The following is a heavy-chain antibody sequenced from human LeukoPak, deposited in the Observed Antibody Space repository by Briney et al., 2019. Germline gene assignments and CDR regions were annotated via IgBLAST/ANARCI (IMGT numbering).Heavy chain of an antibody. CDR2: INCNDGGT. D-gene: IGHD3-3*01. V-gene: IGHV1-2*03. J-gene: IGHJ4*02. CDR1: GYTFTDYY. CDR3: ARVEGPSIFGVIDY. Sequence: LGASVKVSCKASGYTFTDYYLHWVRQAPGQGLEWMGRINCNDGGTTYAQKFQGRVTMTRDTSITTVYMDLSSLRSDDTAVYFCARVEGPSIFGVIDYWGQGTLVTISS.